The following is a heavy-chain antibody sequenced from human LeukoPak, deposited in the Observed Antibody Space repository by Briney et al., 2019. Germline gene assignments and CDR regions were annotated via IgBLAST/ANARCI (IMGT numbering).Heavy chain of an antibody. D-gene: IGHD3-3*01. J-gene: IGHJ4*02. V-gene: IGHV3-30*01. Sequence: PGRSLRLSCAASGFTFSGYAMHWVRQAPGKGLEWVAVISYDGSNKYYADSVKGRFTISRDNSKNTLYLQMNSLRAEDTAVYYCAGGVVIDITNIPFDYWGQGTLVTVSS. CDR3: AGGVVIDITNIPFDY. CDR2: ISYDGSNK. CDR1: GFTFSGYA.